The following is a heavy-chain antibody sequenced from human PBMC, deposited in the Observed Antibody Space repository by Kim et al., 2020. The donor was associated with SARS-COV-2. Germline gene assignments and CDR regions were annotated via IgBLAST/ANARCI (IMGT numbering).Heavy chain of an antibody. J-gene: IGHJ4*01. CDR2: IDRTSRYI. Sequence: GGSLRLSCAASEFTFSSYSMNWVRQAPGKGLEWVSSIDRTSRYIYYADSVKGRFTISRDNTKNSLYLQMNSLRAEDTAFYYCASETRDWGHGTLVTVSS. V-gene: IGHV3-21*01. CDR1: EFTFSSYS. CDR3: ASETRD.